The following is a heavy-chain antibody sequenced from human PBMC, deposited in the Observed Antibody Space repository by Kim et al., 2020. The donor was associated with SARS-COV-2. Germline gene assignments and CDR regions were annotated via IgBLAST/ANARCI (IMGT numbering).Heavy chain of an antibody. CDR1: GYTLTELS. J-gene: IGHJ4*02. Sequence: ASVKVSCKVSGYTLTELSMHWVRQAPGKGLEWMGGFDPEDGETIYAQKFQGRVTMTEGTATDTGYMELSSLRSEDTVVYYCATYASGSRYFDLWGQGTLV. CDR3: ATYASGSRYFDL. D-gene: IGHD3-10*01. V-gene: IGHV1-24*01. CDR2: FDPEDGET.